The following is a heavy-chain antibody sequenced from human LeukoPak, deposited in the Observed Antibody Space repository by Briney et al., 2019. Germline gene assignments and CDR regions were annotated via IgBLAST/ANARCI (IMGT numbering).Heavy chain of an antibody. CDR1: GGSISSYY. CDR3: ARFPTFGAFDI. Sequence: SETLSLTCTVSGGSISSYYWSWIRQPPGKGLEWIGYIYYSGSTNYNPSLKSRVTISVDTSKNQFSLKLSSVTAADTAVYYCARFPTFGAFDIWGQGTMVTVSS. CDR2: IYYSGST. V-gene: IGHV4-59*01. J-gene: IGHJ3*02. D-gene: IGHD3-10*01.